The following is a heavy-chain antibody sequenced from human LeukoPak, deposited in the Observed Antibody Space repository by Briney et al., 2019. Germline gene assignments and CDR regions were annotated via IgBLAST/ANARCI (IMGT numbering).Heavy chain of an antibody. CDR1: GGSFSGYY. Sequence: SETLSLTCAVYGGSFSGYYWSWIRQPPGKGLEWIGEINHSGSTNYNPSLKSRVTISVDTSKNQFSPKLSSVTAADTAVYYCARVKVPPTYYYGMDVWGQGTTVTVSS. V-gene: IGHV4-34*01. CDR2: INHSGST. J-gene: IGHJ6*02. D-gene: IGHD3-10*01. CDR3: ARVKVPPTYYYGMDV.